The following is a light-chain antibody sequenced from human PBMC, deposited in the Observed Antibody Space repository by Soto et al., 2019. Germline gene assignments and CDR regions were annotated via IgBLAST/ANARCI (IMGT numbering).Light chain of an antibody. CDR2: SNN. CDR1: SSDVGGYNY. J-gene: IGLJ3*02. CDR3: AAWDDSLNGWV. V-gene: IGLV2-14*01. Sequence: QSALTQPASVSGSPGQSITISCTGTSSDVGGYNYVSWYQQHPGKAPKLLIYSNNQRPSGVPDLFSGSKSGTSASLAISGLQSEDEADYYCAAWDDSLNGWVFGGGTKLTVL.